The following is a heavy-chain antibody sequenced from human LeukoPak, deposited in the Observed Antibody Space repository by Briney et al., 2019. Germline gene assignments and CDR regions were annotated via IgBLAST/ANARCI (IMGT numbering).Heavy chain of an antibody. D-gene: IGHD6-19*01. J-gene: IGHJ6*03. CDR1: GGSISSSSYY. Sequence: SETLSLTCTVSGGSISSSSYYWGWIRQPPGKGLEWIGSIYYSGSTYYNPSLKSRVTISVDTSKNQFSLKLSSVTAADTAVYYCAREADRSGWYAGGMDVWGKGTTVTVSS. CDR2: IYYSGST. CDR3: AREADRSGWYAGGMDV. V-gene: IGHV4-39*07.